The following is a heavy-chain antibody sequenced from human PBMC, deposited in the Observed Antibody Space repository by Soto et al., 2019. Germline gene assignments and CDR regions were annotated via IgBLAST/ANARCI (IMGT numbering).Heavy chain of an antibody. J-gene: IGHJ5*02. CDR1: GYTFTSYG. CDR2: ISAYNGNT. CDR3: ARIMTTLIRFDP. Sequence: ASVKVSCKASGYTFTSYGISWVRQAPGQGLEWMGWISAYNGNTNCAQKLQGRVTMTTDTSTSTAYMELRSLRSDDTAVYYCARIMTTLIRFDPWGQGTLVTVSS. D-gene: IGHD3-16*01. V-gene: IGHV1-18*01.